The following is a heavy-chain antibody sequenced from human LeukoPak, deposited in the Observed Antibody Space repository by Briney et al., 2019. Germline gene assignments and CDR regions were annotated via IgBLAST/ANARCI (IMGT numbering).Heavy chain of an antibody. CDR3: ARGSSSYYFDY. D-gene: IGHD6-19*01. V-gene: IGHV3-23*01. J-gene: IGHJ4*02. CDR2: ISGRGDST. CDR1: GFTFSSFA. Sequence: GGSLRLSCAASGFTFSSFAMSWVRQAPGKGLEWVSVISGRGDSTYYADSVKGRFTISRDNAKNSLYLQMNSLRAEDTAVYYCARGSSSYYFDYWGQGTLVTVSS.